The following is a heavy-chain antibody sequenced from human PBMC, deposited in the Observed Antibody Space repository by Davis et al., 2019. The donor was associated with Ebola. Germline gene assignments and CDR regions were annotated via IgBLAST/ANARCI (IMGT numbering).Heavy chain of an antibody. CDR3: ARDPAYDFWSGYLPEVDY. J-gene: IGHJ4*02. D-gene: IGHD3-3*01. Sequence: PGGSLRLSCAASGFTFSSYWMHWVRQAPGKGLVWVSRINSDGSSTSYADSVKGRFTISRDNAKNTLYLLMNSLRAEDTAVYYCARDPAYDFWSGYLPEVDYWGQGTLVTVSS. CDR1: GFTFSSYW. CDR2: INSDGSST. V-gene: IGHV3-74*01.